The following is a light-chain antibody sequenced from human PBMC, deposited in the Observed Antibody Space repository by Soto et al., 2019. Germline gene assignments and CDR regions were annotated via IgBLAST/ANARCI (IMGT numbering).Light chain of an antibody. V-gene: IGKV3-15*01. Sequence: ENVLPQSPGTLSLSPGERSTLSCMASQSVSSRYVAWYQQKRGQAPRLLIYRASTRATDIPARFSGSGSGTEFTLTISSLQSEDFAVYYCQQYNNWPKMFGQGTKVDIK. CDR2: RAS. CDR3: QQYNNWPKM. J-gene: IGKJ1*01. CDR1: QSVSSRY.